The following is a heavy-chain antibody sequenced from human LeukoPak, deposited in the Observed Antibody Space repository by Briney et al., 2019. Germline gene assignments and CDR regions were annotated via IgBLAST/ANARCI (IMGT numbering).Heavy chain of an antibody. CDR1: GGSFSGYY. V-gene: IGHV4-34*01. CDR2: INHSGST. D-gene: IGHD7-27*01. Sequence: PSETLSLTCAVYGGSFSGYYWSWIRQPPGKGLEWIGEINHSGSTNYNPSLKSRVTISVDTSKNQFSLKLSSVTAADTAVYYCARDSDWGSWFDPWGQGTLVTVSS. CDR3: ARDSDWGSWFDP. J-gene: IGHJ5*02.